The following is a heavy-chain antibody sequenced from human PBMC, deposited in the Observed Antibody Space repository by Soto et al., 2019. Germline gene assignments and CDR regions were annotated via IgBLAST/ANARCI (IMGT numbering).Heavy chain of an antibody. V-gene: IGHV4-30-2*01. CDR3: GRGGGGYCSGGSCYPGAFDI. D-gene: IGHD2-15*01. CDR2: IYHSGST. J-gene: IGHJ3*02. Sequence: PSETLSLTCAVSGGSISSGGYSWSWIRQPPGKGLEWIGYIYHSGSTYYNPSLKSRVTISVDRSKNQFSLKLSSVTAADTAVYYCGRGGGGYCSGGSCYPGAFDIWGQGTMVTVSS. CDR1: GGSISSGGYS.